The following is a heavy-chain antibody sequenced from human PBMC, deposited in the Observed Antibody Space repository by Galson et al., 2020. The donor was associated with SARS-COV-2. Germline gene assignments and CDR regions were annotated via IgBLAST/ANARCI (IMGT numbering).Heavy chain of an antibody. CDR1: GFTFSSYA. V-gene: IGHV3-23*01. D-gene: IGHD3-10*01. J-gene: IGHJ6*02. Sequence: GGSLRLSCAASGFTFSSYAMSWVRQAPGKGLEWVSAISGSGGSTYYADSVKGRFTISRDNSKNTLYLQMNSLRAEDTAVYYCAKGPYGSGSEYYYYGMDVWGQGTTVTVSS. CDR3: AKGPYGSGSEYYYYGMDV. CDR2: ISGSGGST.